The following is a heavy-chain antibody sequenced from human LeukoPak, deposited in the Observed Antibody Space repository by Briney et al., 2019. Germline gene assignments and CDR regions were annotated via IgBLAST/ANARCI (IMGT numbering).Heavy chain of an antibody. Sequence: GASVKVSCKASGYTFSNYGISWVRQAPGRGLEWMGWISVYNGNTNYAQKLQGRVTMTTDTSTSTAYMELRSLRSDDTAVYYCARVPPSAHQMLSSDYWGQGTQVTVSS. CDR3: ARVPPSAHQMLSSDY. CDR2: ISVYNGNT. V-gene: IGHV1-18*01. CDR1: GYTFSNYG. D-gene: IGHD2-2*01. J-gene: IGHJ4*02.